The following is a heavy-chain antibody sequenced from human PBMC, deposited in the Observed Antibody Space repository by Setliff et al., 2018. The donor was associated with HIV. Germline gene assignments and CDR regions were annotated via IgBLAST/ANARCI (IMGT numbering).Heavy chain of an antibody. J-gene: IGHJ3*02. V-gene: IGHV1-18*04. Sequence: GASVKVSCKASGYTFTGYYMHWVRQAPGQGLEWMGWISAYNGNTNCAQKLQGRVTMTTDTSTSTAYMELRSLRSDDTAVYYCARVRLIFTMIVVVSGAFDIWGQGTMVTVSS. CDR2: ISAYNGNT. D-gene: IGHD3-22*01. CDR1: GYTFTGYY. CDR3: ARVRLIFTMIVVVSGAFDI.